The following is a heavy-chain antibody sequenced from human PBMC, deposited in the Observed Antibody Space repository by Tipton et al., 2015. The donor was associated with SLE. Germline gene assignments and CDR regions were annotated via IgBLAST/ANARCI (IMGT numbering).Heavy chain of an antibody. D-gene: IGHD3-16*01. CDR1: GGSISSGGYY. CDR3: ARDTVWHYMDV. V-gene: IGHV4-31*02. Sequence: LRLSCTVSGGSISSGGYYWSWIRQHPGKGLEWIGYIYYSGSTYYNPSLKSRVTISGDTSQNQFSLRLISVTAADTAVYYCARDTVWHYMDVWGRGTTVTVSS. CDR2: IYYSGST. J-gene: IGHJ6*03.